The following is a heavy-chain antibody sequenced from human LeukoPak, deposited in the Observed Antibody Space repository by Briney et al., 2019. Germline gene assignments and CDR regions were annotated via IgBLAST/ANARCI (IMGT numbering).Heavy chain of an antibody. D-gene: IGHD5-18*01. CDR2: ISYNGRNQ. CDR1: GFTFSSYA. V-gene: IGHV3-30*04. Sequence: GGSLRLSCSASGFTFSSYAMHWVRQAPGKGLEWVAVISYNGRNQNYADSVQGRFTISRDNSKNTLYLQMNSLRAEDTAFYYCAKNSYGIYWGQGTLVTVSS. J-gene: IGHJ4*02. CDR3: AKNSYGIY.